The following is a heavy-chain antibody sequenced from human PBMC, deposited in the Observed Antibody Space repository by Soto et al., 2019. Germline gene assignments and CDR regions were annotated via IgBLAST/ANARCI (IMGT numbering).Heavy chain of an antibody. V-gene: IGHV3-23*01. Sequence: PGGSLRLSCAASGFTFSSYAMSWVRLAPGKGLEWFSSIGGSGGTYYADSVKGRFTISRDNSKNMLYLHLNSLRAEDTAMYYCAKGQGWSYYYDSRGQGTLVTVSS. CDR1: GFTFSSYA. D-gene: IGHD2-15*01. CDR2: IGGSGGT. CDR3: AKGQGWSYYYDS. J-gene: IGHJ4*02.